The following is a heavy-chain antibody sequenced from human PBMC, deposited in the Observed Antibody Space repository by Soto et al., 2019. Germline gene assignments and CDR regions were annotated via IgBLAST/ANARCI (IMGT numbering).Heavy chain of an antibody. Sequence: QVQLVESGGGVVQPGRSLRLSCAASGFTFSSYGMHWVRQAPGKGLEWVAVISYDGSNKYYADSVKGRFTISSDNSKNTLYLQMNSLRAEDTAVYYCAKDQYRITMVRVPFDPWGQGTLVTVSS. CDR1: GFTFSSYG. CDR3: AKDQYRITMVRVPFDP. V-gene: IGHV3-30*18. D-gene: IGHD3-10*01. J-gene: IGHJ5*02. CDR2: ISYDGSNK.